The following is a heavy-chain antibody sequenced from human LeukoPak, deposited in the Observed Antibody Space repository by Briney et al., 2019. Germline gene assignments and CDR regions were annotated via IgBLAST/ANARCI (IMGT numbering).Heavy chain of an antibody. Sequence: PSETLSLTCAVSGFSISNGYYWGWIRRPPGKGLEWIGSIYHSGKTYYNPSLQSRVTISVDTSMNQFSLKLGSVTAADTAVYFCARAYSRSPGDYYFDYWGQGTLVTVSS. D-gene: IGHD6-6*01. CDR1: GFSISNGYY. J-gene: IGHJ4*02. CDR2: IYHSGKT. CDR3: ARAYSRSPGDYYFDY. V-gene: IGHV4-38-2*01.